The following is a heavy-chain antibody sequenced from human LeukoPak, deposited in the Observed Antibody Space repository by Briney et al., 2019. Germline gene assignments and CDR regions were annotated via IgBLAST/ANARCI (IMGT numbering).Heavy chain of an antibody. D-gene: IGHD3-3*01. J-gene: IGHJ4*02. CDR2: ISKTGTSV. CDR3: VAGVALDH. Sequence: PGGSLRLSCITSGLNFSVYYMTWIRQAPGNGLGAPGNGLEWLSHISKTGTSVYYADSVRGRFTISRDNAKNSLYLHMNNLRAEDTAVYYCVAGVALDHWGQGALVTVSS. V-gene: IGHV3-11*01. CDR1: GLNFSVYY.